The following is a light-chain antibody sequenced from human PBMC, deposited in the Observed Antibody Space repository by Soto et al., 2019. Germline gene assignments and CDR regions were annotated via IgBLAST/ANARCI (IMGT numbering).Light chain of an antibody. CDR2: DAS. V-gene: IGKV3-15*01. CDR1: QSVSSK. Sequence: EIAMTQSPATLSVSPGERATLSCRASQSVSSKLAWYQQKPGQAPRLLIYDASTRATGIPARFSGSGSGTEFTLTISRLEPEDFAVYYCQQYGSSPLFTFGPGTKVDIK. J-gene: IGKJ3*01. CDR3: QQYGSSPLFT.